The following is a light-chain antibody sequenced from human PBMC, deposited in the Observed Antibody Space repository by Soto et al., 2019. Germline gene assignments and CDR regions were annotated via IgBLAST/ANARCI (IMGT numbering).Light chain of an antibody. CDR3: CSYAGSSTYV. Sequence: QSALTKPASVSGSPGQSITISCTGTSSDVGSYNLVSWYQQHPGKAPKLMIYEVSKRPSGFSNRFSGSKSGNTASLTISWLQAEDEADYYCCSYAGSSTYVFGTGTKVTVL. CDR2: EVS. V-gene: IGLV2-23*02. CDR1: SSDVGSYNL. J-gene: IGLJ1*01.